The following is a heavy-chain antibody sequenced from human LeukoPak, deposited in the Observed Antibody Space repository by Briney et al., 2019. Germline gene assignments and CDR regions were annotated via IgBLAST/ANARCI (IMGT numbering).Heavy chain of an antibody. V-gene: IGHV3-15*01. CDR1: GFTFRNAW. CDR2: IKSKTDGGTT. D-gene: IGHD3-22*01. Sequence: PGGSLRLSCAASGFTFRNAWMSWVRLAPGKGLEWVGRIKSKTDGGTTDYAAPVKGRFTISRDDSKNTLYLQMNSLKIEDTAVYYCTASMIVVVIDAFDIWGQGTMVTVSS. CDR3: TASMIVVVIDAFDI. J-gene: IGHJ3*02.